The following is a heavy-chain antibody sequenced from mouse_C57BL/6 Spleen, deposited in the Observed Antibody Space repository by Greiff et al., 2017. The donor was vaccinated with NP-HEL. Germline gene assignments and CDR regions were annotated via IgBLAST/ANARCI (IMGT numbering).Heavy chain of an antibody. V-gene: IGHV1-55*01. D-gene: IGHD2-4*01. CDR2: IYPGSGST. CDR3: VGHYDYPDWYFDV. Sequence: VQLQQPGAELVKPGASVKMSCKASGYTFTSYWITWVKQRPGQGLEWIGDIYPGSGSTNYNEKFKSKATLTVDTSSSTAYMQLSSLTSEDSAVYYCVGHYDYPDWYFDVWGTGTTVTVSS. CDR1: GYTFTSYW. J-gene: IGHJ1*03.